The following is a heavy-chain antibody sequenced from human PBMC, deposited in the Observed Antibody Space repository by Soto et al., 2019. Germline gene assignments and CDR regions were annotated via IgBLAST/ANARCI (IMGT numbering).Heavy chain of an antibody. V-gene: IGHV3-30*03. CDR3: ATTEVPPAFNI. CDR2: MSFDGNIK. CDR1: GSFFSTYG. J-gene: IGHJ3*02. Sequence: VGPLRPSVAASGSFFSTYGMTWSRQDQGKGLEWVAFMSFDGNIKYYADSVKGRFTISRDNSRNTLWLQMNSLRPEDTAVYYCATTEVPPAFNIWGQGTMVTVSS.